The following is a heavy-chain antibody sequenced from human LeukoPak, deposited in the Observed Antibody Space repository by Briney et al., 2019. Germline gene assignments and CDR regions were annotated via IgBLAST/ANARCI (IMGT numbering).Heavy chain of an antibody. V-gene: IGHV3-74*01. Sequence: GGSLRLSCSASRSTFSSYWMHWVRQAPGKGLVWVSRVNSDGSSTNYADSVKGRFTISRDNAKNTLYLQMDSLGAEDTAVYYCATEGPLPGGHDYWGQGTLVTVFS. CDR2: VNSDGSST. CDR1: RSTFSSYW. D-gene: IGHD2-15*01. J-gene: IGHJ4*02. CDR3: ATEGPLPGGHDY.